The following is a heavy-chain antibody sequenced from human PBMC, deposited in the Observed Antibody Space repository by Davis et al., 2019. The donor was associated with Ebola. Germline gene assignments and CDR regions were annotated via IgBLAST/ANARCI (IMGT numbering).Heavy chain of an antibody. J-gene: IGHJ6*02. V-gene: IGHV1-2*04. CDR2: INPNSGGT. CDR1: GYTFTGYY. Sequence: AASVKVSCKASGYTFTGYYMLWVRQAPGQGLEWMGWINPNSGGTNYAQKFQGWVTMTRDTSISTAYMELSRLRSDDTAVYYCARDLATMDRRDYSSGWYTRYYYYGMDVWGQGTTVTVSS. D-gene: IGHD6-19*01. CDR3: ARDLATMDRRDYSSGWYTRYYYYGMDV.